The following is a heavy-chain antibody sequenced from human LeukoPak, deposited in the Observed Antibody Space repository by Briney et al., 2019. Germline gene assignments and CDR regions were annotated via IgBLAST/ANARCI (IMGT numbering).Heavy chain of an antibody. CDR2: IYHSGST. V-gene: IGHV4-38-2*01. CDR3: ARSTPRDAFDI. CDR1: GYSISSGYY. J-gene: IGHJ3*02. D-gene: IGHD2-2*01. Sequence: SETLSLTCAVSGYSISSGYYWGWLRQPPGKGLEWIGSIYHSGSTYYNPSLKSRVTISVHTSKNQFSLKLSSVTAADTAVYYCARSTPRDAFDIWGQGTMVTVSS.